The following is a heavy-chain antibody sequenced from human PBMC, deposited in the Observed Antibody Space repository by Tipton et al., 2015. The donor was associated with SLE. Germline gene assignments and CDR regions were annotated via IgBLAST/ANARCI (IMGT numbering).Heavy chain of an antibody. CDR3: ARGEYSWDFDY. J-gene: IGHJ4*02. CDR2: ISSSSSTI. D-gene: IGHD2-15*01. CDR1: GFTFSSYS. V-gene: IGHV3-48*01. Sequence: GSLRLSCAASGFTFSSYSMNWVRQAPGKGLEWVSYISSSSSTIYYADSVKGRFTISRANAKKSLYLQMNSLRAEDTCVYYCARGEYSWDFDYWGQGTLVTVSS.